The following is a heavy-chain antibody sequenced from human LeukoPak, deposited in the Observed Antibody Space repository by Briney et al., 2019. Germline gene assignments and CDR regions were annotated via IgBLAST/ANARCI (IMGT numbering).Heavy chain of an antibody. D-gene: IGHD3-22*01. V-gene: IGHV3-53*01. CDR3: ARESGGYYYYFDY. Sequence: GGSLRLSCAASGLTVSSNYMSWVRQAPGKGLEWVSVIYSGGSTYYADSVKGRFTISRDNSKNTLYLQMNSLRAEGTAVYYCARESGGYYYYFDYWGQGTLVTVSS. CDR2: IYSGGST. CDR1: GLTVSSNY. J-gene: IGHJ4*02.